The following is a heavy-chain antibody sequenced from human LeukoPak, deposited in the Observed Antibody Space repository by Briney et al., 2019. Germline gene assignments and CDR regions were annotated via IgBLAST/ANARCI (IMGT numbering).Heavy chain of an antibody. J-gene: IGHJ4*02. D-gene: IGHD5-12*01. CDR1: GFPFSSYG. Sequence: GGSLSLSCAASGFPFSSYGMSWVRQAPGKGLEWVTFIRSDGSSNYYGDSVKGRFTLSRDNFKNTLSLQMNSLSAEDTAVYYCAKDQWMVATKASHFDYWGQGTLVTVSS. CDR2: IRSDGSSN. V-gene: IGHV3-30*02. CDR3: AKDQWMVATKASHFDY.